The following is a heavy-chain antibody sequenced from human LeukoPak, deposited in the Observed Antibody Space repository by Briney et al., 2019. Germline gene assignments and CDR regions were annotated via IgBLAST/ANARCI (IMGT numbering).Heavy chain of an antibody. D-gene: IGHD3-16*02. CDR1: GFTFGSPW. J-gene: IGHJ4*02. Sequence: GGSLRLSCAASGFTFGSPWMHWVRQAPGKGLVWVSRINSDGSATAYADSVKGRSTISRDNAENTLYLQMNSLRAEDTAVYYCARGTAGYHSSYFDYWGQGTLVTVSS. V-gene: IGHV3-74*01. CDR3: ARGTAGYHSSYFDY. CDR2: INSDGSAT.